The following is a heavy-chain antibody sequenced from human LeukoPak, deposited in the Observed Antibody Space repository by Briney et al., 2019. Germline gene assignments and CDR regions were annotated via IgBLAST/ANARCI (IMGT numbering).Heavy chain of an antibody. V-gene: IGHV4-39*07. J-gene: IGHJ5*02. CDR3: AILPARDTYYYDTIGYYRPGVT. D-gene: IGHD3-22*01. CDR2: IYYSGSI. Sequence: SETLSLTCNVFGGSISSSHYYWGWIRQPPGKGLEWIGSIYYSGSIYYNPSLRTRVTFSVDTSKNQFSLKLSSVTAADTAVYYCAILPARDTYYYDTIGYYRPGVTWGQGTLVTVSS. CDR1: GGSISSSHYY.